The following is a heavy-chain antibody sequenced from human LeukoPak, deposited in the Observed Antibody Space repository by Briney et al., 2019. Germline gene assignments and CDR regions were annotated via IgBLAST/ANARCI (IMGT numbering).Heavy chain of an antibody. V-gene: IGHV4-61*02. CDR3: ARDYYDTGFFDL. D-gene: IGHD3-22*01. J-gene: IGHJ2*01. Sequence: PSETLSLTCTVSGGSISSGSYCWSWIRQPAGKGLEWIGRIYTSGSTNYNPSLKSRVTISVDTSKNQFSLKLSSVTAADTAVYYCARDYYDTGFFDLWGRGTLVTVSS. CDR1: GGSISSGSYC. CDR2: IYTSGST.